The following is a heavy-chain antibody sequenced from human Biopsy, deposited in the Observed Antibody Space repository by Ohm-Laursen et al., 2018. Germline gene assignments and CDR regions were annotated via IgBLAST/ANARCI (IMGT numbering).Heavy chain of an antibody. J-gene: IGHJ4*02. CDR3: ARWDMLRGVSRAY. CDR2: INPSSGAT. V-gene: IGHV1-2*02. CDR1: GYTFSDYY. D-gene: IGHD3-10*01. Sequence: ASVKVSCKASGYTFSDYYLHWVRQAPGQGLEWMGWINPSSGATHFAEKFQDRVTMTRDTSISTAYMELSRLSSDDTAVYYCARWDMLRGVSRAYWGQGTLVTVSS.